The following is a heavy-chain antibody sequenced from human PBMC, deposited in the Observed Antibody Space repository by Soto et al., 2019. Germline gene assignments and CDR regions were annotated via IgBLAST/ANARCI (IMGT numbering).Heavy chain of an antibody. D-gene: IGHD3-3*01. CDR1: GYIFTYYG. CDR2: ISTYNGDT. V-gene: IGHV1-18*01. J-gene: IGHJ5*02. CDR3: ARDTRNGVVIMDS. Sequence: QVQLVQSGPEVKKTGASVKVSCKASGYIFTYYGLRWVRQAPGQGLEWMGWISTYNGDTRIAQQFQGRVTMTTDSSSNTAYMELKSPRSDDPALYFCARDTRNGVVIMDSWGQGTLVAGSS.